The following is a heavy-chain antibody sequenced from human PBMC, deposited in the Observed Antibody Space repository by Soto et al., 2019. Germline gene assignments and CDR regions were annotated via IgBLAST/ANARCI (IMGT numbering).Heavy chain of an antibody. Sequence: EVQLVESGGGLVKPGGSLRLSCAASGFTFSSYSMNWVRQAPGKGLEWVSSISSSSSYIYYADSVKGRFTISRDNAKNSLYLQMNSLRAEDTAVYYCARASRRRGIAVAGNGGDFDYWGQGTLVTVSS. CDR1: GFTFSSYS. CDR2: ISSSSSYI. D-gene: IGHD6-19*01. J-gene: IGHJ4*02. CDR3: ARASRRRGIAVAGNGGDFDY. V-gene: IGHV3-21*01.